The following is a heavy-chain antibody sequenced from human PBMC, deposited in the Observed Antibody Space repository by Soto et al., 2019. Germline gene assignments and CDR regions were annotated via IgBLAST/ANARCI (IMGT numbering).Heavy chain of an antibody. CDR3: ARGTAMVGYGMDV. CDR1: GDSVSSNSAA. D-gene: IGHD5-18*01. Sequence: PSQTLSLTCAISGDSVSSNSAAWNCIRQSPSRGLEWLGRTYYRSKWYNDYAVSVKSRITMNPDTSKNQFSLQLNSVTPEDTAVYYCARGTAMVGYGMDVWGQGTTVTVSS. J-gene: IGHJ6*02. CDR2: TYYRSKWYN. V-gene: IGHV6-1*01.